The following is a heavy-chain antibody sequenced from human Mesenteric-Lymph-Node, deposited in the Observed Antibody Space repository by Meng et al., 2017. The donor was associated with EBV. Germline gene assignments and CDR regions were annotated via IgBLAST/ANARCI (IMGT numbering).Heavy chain of an antibody. J-gene: IGHJ4*02. D-gene: IGHD6-19*01. CDR3: ARVNGVAVTDY. CDR1: GYSFSSYG. CDR2: ISGYNGNS. V-gene: IGHV1-18*01. Sequence: VQLVQSGAEVKKPGASVKVACKASGYSFSSYGMSWVRQAPGQGLEWMGRISGYNGNSNLAQRFQDRFTMTIDTSTSTAYLEIRSLRSDDTAVYYCARVNGVAVTDYWGQGTLVTVSS.